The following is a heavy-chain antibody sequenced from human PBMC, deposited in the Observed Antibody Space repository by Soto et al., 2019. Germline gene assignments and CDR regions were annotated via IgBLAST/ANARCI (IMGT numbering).Heavy chain of an antibody. CDR2: LSDSGFTI. Sequence: EVQLVESGGDLVQPGGSLRLSCAASGFTFSSYEMNWVRQAPGKGLEWVSYLSDSGFTIHYAESVKGRFTISRDNAKNSLYLQMNGLRAEDTAVYYCARALYDNSGHYHGAFDNWGRGTLVTVSS. V-gene: IGHV3-48*03. CDR3: ARALYDNSGHYHGAFDN. D-gene: IGHD3-22*01. J-gene: IGHJ4*02. CDR1: GFTFSSYE.